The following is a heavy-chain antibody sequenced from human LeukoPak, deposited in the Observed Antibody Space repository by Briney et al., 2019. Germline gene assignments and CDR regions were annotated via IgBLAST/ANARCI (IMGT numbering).Heavy chain of an antibody. CDR1: GGSISSYY. CDR3: ARDDDDILAGFLYGMDV. D-gene: IGHD3-9*01. Sequence: SETLSLTCTVSGGSISSYYWSWIRRPAGKGLEWIGRIYTSGSTNYNPSLKSRVTMSVDTSKNQFSLKLSSVTAADTAVYYCARDDDDILAGFLYGMDVWGQGTTVTVSS. J-gene: IGHJ6*02. CDR2: IYTSGST. V-gene: IGHV4-4*07.